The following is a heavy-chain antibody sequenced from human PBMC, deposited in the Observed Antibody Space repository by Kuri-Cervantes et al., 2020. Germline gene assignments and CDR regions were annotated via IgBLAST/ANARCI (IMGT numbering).Heavy chain of an antibody. CDR1: GFTFSSYG. Sequence: LSLTCAASGFTFSSYGMHWVRQAPGKGLEWVAVIWYDGSNKYYADSVKGRFTISRDNSKNTLYLQMNSLRAEDTAVYYCARTKWELLNYFDYWGQGTLVTVSS. CDR3: ARTKWELLNYFDY. D-gene: IGHD1-26*01. J-gene: IGHJ4*02. V-gene: IGHV3-33*08. CDR2: IWYDGSNK.